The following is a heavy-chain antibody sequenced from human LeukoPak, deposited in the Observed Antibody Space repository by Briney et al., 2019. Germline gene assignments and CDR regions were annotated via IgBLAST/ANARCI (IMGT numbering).Heavy chain of an antibody. Sequence: SETLSLTCVVYGGSFSGYYWSWIRQPPGKGLEWIGEINHSGSTNYNPSLKSRVTISVDTSKNQFSLKLSSVTAADTAVYYCARSGLRWSYYYYGMDVWGQGTTVTVSS. CDR1: GGSFSGYY. CDR3: ARSGLRWSYYYYGMDV. J-gene: IGHJ6*02. V-gene: IGHV4-34*01. D-gene: IGHD4-23*01. CDR2: INHSGST.